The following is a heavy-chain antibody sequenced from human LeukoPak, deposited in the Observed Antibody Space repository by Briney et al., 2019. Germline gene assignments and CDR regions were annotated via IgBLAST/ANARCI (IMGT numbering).Heavy chain of an antibody. J-gene: IGHJ4*02. CDR3: ARPNKQWLPTI. V-gene: IGHV4-38-2*02. CDR2: IYYSGST. Sequence: SETLSLTCTVSGYSISSGYYWGWIRPPPGKGLEWIGSIYYSGSTYYNPSLKSRVTISVDTSKNQFSLKLSSVTAADTAVYYCARPNKQWLPTIWGQGTLVTVSS. D-gene: IGHD6-19*01. CDR1: GYSISSGYY.